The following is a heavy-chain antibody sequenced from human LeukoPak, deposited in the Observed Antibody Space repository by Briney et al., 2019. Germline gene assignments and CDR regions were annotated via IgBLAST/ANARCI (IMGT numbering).Heavy chain of an antibody. J-gene: IGHJ4*02. CDR3: ARETGLHRAYDY. V-gene: IGHV3-21*01. Sequence: GGSLRLSCAASGFTFSSYSMNWVRQAPGKGLEWVSSISSSSSYIYYADSVKGRFTISRDNAKNSLYLQMNSLRAEDTAVYYCARETGLHRAYDYWGQGTLVTVSS. CDR1: GFTFSSYS. D-gene: IGHD2-21*02. CDR2: ISSSSSYI.